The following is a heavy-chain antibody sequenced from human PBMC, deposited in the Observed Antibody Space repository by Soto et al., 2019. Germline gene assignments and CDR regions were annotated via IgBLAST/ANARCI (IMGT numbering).Heavy chain of an antibody. CDR1: GGSISSSSYY. V-gene: IGHV4-39*01. CDR3: AATSPCYYYYMEV. Sequence: PSETLSLTCTVSGGSISSSSYYWGWIRQPPGKGLEWIGSIYYSGSTYYNPSLKSRVTISVDTSKNQFSLKLSSVTAADTAVYYCAATSPCYYYYMEVWGKGTTVTVPS. CDR2: IYYSGST. J-gene: IGHJ6*03.